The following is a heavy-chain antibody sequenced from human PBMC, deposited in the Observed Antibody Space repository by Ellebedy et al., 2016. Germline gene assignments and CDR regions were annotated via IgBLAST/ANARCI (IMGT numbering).Heavy chain of an antibody. J-gene: IGHJ3*02. Sequence: SETLSLTXTVSGGSISSSSYYWGWIRQPPGKGLEWIGSIYYSGSTYYNPSLKSRVTISVDTSKNQFSLKLSSVTAADTAVYYCAREWVPAASFDIWGQGTMVTVSS. CDR1: GGSISSSSYY. CDR2: IYYSGST. V-gene: IGHV4-39*02. D-gene: IGHD2-2*01. CDR3: AREWVPAASFDI.